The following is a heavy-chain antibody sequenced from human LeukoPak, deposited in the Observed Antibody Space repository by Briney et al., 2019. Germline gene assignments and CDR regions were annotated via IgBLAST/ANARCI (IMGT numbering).Heavy chain of an antibody. CDR1: GGSFSGYY. D-gene: IGHD2-2*01. Sequence: PSETLSLTCAVYGGSFSGYYWSWIRQPPGKGLEWIGEINHSGSTNYNPSLKSRVTISVDTSKNQFSLKLSSVTAADTAVYYCARLYCSSTSCRLDYWGQGTLVTVSS. CDR2: INHSGST. V-gene: IGHV4-34*01. J-gene: IGHJ4*02. CDR3: ARLYCSSTSCRLDY.